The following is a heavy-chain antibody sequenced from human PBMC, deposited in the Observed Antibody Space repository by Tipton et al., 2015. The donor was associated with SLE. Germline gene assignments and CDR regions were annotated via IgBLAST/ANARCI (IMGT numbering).Heavy chain of an antibody. CDR3: AGHLDGGNSSYFDY. D-gene: IGHD4-23*01. V-gene: IGHV4-34*01. Sequence: TLSLTCAVYGGSFSGYYWSWIRQPPGKGLEWIGEINHSGSTNYNPSPKSRVTISVDTSKNQFSLKLSSVTAADTAVYYCAGHLDGGNSSYFDYWGQGTLVTVSS. CDR2: INHSGST. J-gene: IGHJ4*02. CDR1: GGSFSGYY.